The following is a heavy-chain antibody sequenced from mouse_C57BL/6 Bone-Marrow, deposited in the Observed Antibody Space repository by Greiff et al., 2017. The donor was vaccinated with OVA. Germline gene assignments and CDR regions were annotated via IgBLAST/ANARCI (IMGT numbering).Heavy chain of an antibody. CDR2: ISGGGGNT. Sequence: EVNVVESGGGLVKPGGSLKLSCAASGFTFSSYTMSWVRQTPEKRLEWVATISGGGGNTYYPDSVKGRFTISRDNAKNTLYLQMSSLRSEDTALYYCARHAYFDVWGTGTTVTVSS. V-gene: IGHV5-9*01. J-gene: IGHJ1*03. CDR3: ARHAYFDV. CDR1: GFTFSSYT.